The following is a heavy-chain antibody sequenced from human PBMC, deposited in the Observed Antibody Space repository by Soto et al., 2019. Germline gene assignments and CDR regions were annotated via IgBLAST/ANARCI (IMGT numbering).Heavy chain of an antibody. V-gene: IGHV2-5*01. J-gene: IGHJ5*02. CDR3: AHRLGGSGSNNWFGP. CDR2: IYWNDDK. Sequence: QITLKESGPTLVKPTQTLTLTCTFSGFSLTTSGVGVGWIRQPPGKALEWLALIYWNDDKRYSPSLKSRLTITKDTSKNQVVLTMTNMDPVDTATYYCAHRLGGSGSNNWFGPWGQGTLVTVSS. D-gene: IGHD3-10*01. CDR1: GFSLTTSGVG.